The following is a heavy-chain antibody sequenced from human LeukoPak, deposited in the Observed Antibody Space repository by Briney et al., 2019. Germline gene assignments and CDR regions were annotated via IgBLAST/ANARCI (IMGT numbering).Heavy chain of an antibody. Sequence: GGPLRLSCAASGFTFSSYAMSWVRQAPGKGLEWVSAISGSGGSTYYADSVKGRFTISRDNSKNTLYLQMNSLRAEDTAVYYCAKDRHYCSSTSCYIDAFDIWGQGTMVTVSS. CDR2: ISGSGGST. CDR3: AKDRHYCSSTSCYIDAFDI. V-gene: IGHV3-23*01. D-gene: IGHD2-2*01. J-gene: IGHJ3*02. CDR1: GFTFSSYA.